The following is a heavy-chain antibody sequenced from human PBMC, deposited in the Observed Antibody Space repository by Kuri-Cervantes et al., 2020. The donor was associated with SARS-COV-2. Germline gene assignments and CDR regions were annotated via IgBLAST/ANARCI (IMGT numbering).Heavy chain of an antibody. V-gene: IGHV1-3*01. CDR3: AKKINEAGAGPPEFDY. D-gene: IGHD6-19*01. CDR2: INAGNGNT. J-gene: IGHJ4*02. CDR1: GYTFTSYA. Sequence: ASVKVSCKASGYTFTSYAMHWVRQAPGQRLEWMGWINAGNGNTNYAQKLQGRVTMTTDTSTSTAYMELRSLRSDDTAVYYCAKKINEAGAGPPEFDYWGQGTLVTVSS.